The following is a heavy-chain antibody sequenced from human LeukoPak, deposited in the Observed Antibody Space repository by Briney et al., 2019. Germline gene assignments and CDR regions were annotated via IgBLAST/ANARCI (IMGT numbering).Heavy chain of an antibody. CDR3: ARGGPSSSYDI. CDR1: GFTFSHYD. J-gene: IGHJ3*02. D-gene: IGHD6-13*01. V-gene: IGHV3-13*01. CDR2: IGTAGDT. Sequence: GGSLRLFCAASGFTFSHYDMHWVRQATGKGLEWVSAIGTAGDTHYSGSVKGRFTISRENAKNSLYLQMNSLRAEDTAVYHCARGGPSSSYDIWGQGTVVTVSS.